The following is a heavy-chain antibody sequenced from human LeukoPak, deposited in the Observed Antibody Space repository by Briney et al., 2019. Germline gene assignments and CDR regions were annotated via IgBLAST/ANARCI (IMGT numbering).Heavy chain of an antibody. V-gene: IGHV4-61*02. J-gene: IGHJ4*02. CDR1: GGSVSSGSYY. D-gene: IGHD1-26*01. CDR3: ASQVGYFDY. Sequence: SETLSLTCTVSGGSVSSGSYYWSWIRQPAGKGLEWIGRISTSGSTNYNPSLKSRVTISRDTSKNRFSLKLSSVTAADTAVYYCASQVGYFDYWGQGTLVTVSS. CDR2: ISTSGST.